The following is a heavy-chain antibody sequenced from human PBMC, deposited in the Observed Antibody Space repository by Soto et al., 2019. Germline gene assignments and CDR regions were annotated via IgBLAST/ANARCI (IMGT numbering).Heavy chain of an antibody. J-gene: IGHJ3*02. Sequence: EVQLVESGGGLVQPGRSLRLSCAASGFTFDEYDMHWVRQAPGKGLEWVSGISWNSGSIGYADSVKGRFTISRDNAKNSLYLQMNSLRAEDTALYYCAKDMSCSGGSCYDYAFDNWGQGTMVTVSS. CDR2: ISWNSGSI. D-gene: IGHD2-15*01. V-gene: IGHV3-9*01. CDR3: AKDMSCSGGSCYDYAFDN. CDR1: GFTFDEYD.